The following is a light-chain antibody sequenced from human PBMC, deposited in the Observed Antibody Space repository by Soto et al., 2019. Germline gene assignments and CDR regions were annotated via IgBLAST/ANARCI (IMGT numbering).Light chain of an antibody. CDR3: QYYDRNLRGWV. Sequence: QSVLAQPPSVSGAPGQRVTISCSNIGAAYDVHWYQQLPGTAPKLLIFGNSRRPSGVPDRFSGAKSGTSASLAITGLQAEDEADYYCQYYDRNLRGWVFGGGTKLTVL. J-gene: IGLJ3*02. V-gene: IGLV1-40*01. CDR2: GNS. CDR1: NIGAAYD.